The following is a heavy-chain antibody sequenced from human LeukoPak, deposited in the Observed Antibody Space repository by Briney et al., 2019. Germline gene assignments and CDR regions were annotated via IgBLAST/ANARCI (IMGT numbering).Heavy chain of an antibody. CDR1: GGSISGYY. CDR3: VRDFDAWSAIDI. Sequence: SETLSLTCTVSGGSISGYYWSWIRQPPGKGLEWIGCISYSGSTKYNPSLKSRGSISLDTSKKQFSLHLSYVTAADTAVYYCVRDFDAWSAIDIWGQGTMVTVSS. V-gene: IGHV4-59*01. D-gene: IGHD3-3*01. J-gene: IGHJ3*02. CDR2: ISYSGST.